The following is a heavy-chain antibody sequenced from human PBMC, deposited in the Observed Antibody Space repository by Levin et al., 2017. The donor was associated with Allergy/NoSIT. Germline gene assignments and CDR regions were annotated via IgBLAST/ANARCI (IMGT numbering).Heavy chain of an antibody. V-gene: IGHV1-2*02. CDR2: INPHSGGT. Sequence: GESLKISCRASGYTFTAYYMHWVRQAPGQGLEWMGWINPHSGGTNYAQKFQGRVTMTRGTSINTAYMEIIWLRSDDAAVYYCARVYDYGGKRNAFDIWGQGTMVTVSS. CDR1: GYTFTAYY. D-gene: IGHD4-23*01. CDR3: ARVYDYGGKRNAFDI. J-gene: IGHJ3*02.